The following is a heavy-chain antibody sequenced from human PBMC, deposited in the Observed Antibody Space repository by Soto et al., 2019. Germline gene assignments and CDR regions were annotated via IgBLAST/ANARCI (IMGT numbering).Heavy chain of an antibody. Sequence: PSETLSLTCTVSGGSISSYYWSWIRQPPGKGLEWIGYIYYSGSTNYNPSLKRRVTISVDRSKNQFSLKLSSVTAADTAVYYWARAHYGDYGYGMDVWGQGTTVTVSS. D-gene: IGHD4-17*01. CDR2: IYYSGST. V-gene: IGHV4-59*12. CDR1: GGSISSYY. J-gene: IGHJ6*02. CDR3: ARAHYGDYGYGMDV.